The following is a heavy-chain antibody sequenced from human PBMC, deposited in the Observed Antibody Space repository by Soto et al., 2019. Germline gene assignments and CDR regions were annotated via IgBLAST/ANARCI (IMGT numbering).Heavy chain of an antibody. Sequence: PGGSLRLSCAASGFPFSDFCMTWIRRAPGRGLQCLSYISGRGGTIYYADSVKGRFTISRDNAKNSLDLQMDGLRGDDTGVYYCARTTWELGVRFDYWGQGALVTVSS. J-gene: IGHJ4*02. CDR3: ARTTWELGVRFDY. CDR2: ISGRGGTI. V-gene: IGHV3-11*01. CDR1: GFPFSDFC. D-gene: IGHD1-26*01.